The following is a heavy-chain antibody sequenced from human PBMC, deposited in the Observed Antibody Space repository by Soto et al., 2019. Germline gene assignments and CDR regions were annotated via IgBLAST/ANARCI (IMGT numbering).Heavy chain of an antibody. CDR2: ISSSSSYI. CDR3: ARDQGDDSRGDGFDY. CDR1: GFTFSSYS. D-gene: IGHD3-22*01. J-gene: IGHJ4*02. Sequence: EVQLVESGGGLVKPGGSLRLSCAASGFTFSSYSMNWVRQAPGKGLEWVSSISSSSSYIYYADSVKGRFTISRDNAKSSLYLQMNSLRAEDTAVYYCARDQGDDSRGDGFDYWGQGTLVTVSS. V-gene: IGHV3-21*01.